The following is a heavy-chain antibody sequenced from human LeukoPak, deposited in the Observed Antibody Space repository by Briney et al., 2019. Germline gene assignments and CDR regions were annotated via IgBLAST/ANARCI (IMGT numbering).Heavy chain of an antibody. J-gene: IGHJ3*02. Sequence: PSETLSLTCTVSGGSITTYFWSWIRQPPGKGLEWIAYIYYSGSTNYNPSLKSRVTISVDTSKNQFSLKLSSVTAADTAVYYCARGCIIMIVGFAFDIWGQGTMVTVSS. CDR2: IYYSGST. D-gene: IGHD3-22*01. CDR1: GGSITTYF. V-gene: IGHV4-59*12. CDR3: ARGCIIMIVGFAFDI.